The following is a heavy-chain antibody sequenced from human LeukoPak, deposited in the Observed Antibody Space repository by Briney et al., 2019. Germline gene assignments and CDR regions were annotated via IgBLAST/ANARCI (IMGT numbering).Heavy chain of an antibody. J-gene: IGHJ4*02. CDR1: GGSFSGYY. V-gene: IGHV4-34*01. CDR2: INHSGST. D-gene: IGHD3-22*01. CDR3: ASRYDPSYYDSSGYYF. Sequence: SETLSLTCAVYGGSFSGYYWSWIRQPPGKGLEWIGEINHSGSTNYNPSLKSRVIISVDTSKNQFSLKLSSVTAAGTAVYYCASRYDPSYYDSSGYYFLGQGTLVTVSS.